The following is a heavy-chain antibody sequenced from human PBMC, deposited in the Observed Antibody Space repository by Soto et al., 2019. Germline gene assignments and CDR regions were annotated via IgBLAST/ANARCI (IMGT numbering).Heavy chain of an antibody. CDR1: GFTFETSW. Sequence: EVQLVESGGGLVQPGGSLRLSCAASGFTFETSWVTWVRQAPGKGLEWVANIKQDGSEKYYVDSVKGRFTISRDNAKNSLYLQMNSLRVEDTAVYFCVRERLSSWGQGTLVTVSS. V-gene: IGHV3-7*01. CDR2: IKQDGSEK. J-gene: IGHJ4*02. CDR3: VRERLSS.